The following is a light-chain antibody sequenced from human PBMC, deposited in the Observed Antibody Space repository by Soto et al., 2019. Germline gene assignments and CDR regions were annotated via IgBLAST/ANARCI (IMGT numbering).Light chain of an antibody. J-gene: IGKJ5*01. CDR2: GAS. Sequence: EIVLTQSPGTLSLSPGERATLSCSASQSVSSSYLAWYQQKPGQAPRLLIYGASSRTTGIPDRFSGSGSGKDFTLTRSRLEPGELAVYYCKQYGSSLAVGQGTRLEIK. CDR3: KQYGSSLA. V-gene: IGKV3-20*01. CDR1: QSVSSSY.